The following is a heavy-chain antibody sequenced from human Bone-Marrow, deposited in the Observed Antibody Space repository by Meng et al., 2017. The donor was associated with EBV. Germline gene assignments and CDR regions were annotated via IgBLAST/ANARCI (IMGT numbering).Heavy chain of an antibody. V-gene: IGHV1-69*06. CDR1: GYTFSSYP. CDR2: VTPVFDTV. Sequence: QGQRVRSGAEVKKPGSSVKVSCKASGYTFSSYPISWVRQAPGQGLEWMGGVTPVFDTVNYAQKFQGRLTVTADKSTNTVYMELSGLRSEDTAVYYCAREQGVHGYPHPYFDYWGQGTLVTVSS. D-gene: IGHD5-24*01. CDR3: AREQGVHGYPHPYFDY. J-gene: IGHJ4*02.